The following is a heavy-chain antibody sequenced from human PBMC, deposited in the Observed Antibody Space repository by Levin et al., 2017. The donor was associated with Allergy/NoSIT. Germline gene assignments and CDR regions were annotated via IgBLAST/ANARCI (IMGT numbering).Heavy chain of an antibody. CDR1: GGTFSSYA. D-gene: IGHD3-10*01. J-gene: IGHJ4*02. Sequence: SVKVSCKASGGTFSSYAISWVRQAPGQGLEWMGGIIPIFGTANYAQKFQGRVTITADESTSTAYMELSSLRSEDTAVYYCARSPITMVQGVIITGGYYFDYWGQGTLVTVSS. V-gene: IGHV1-69*13. CDR2: IIPIFGTA. CDR3: ARSPITMVQGVIITGGYYFDY.